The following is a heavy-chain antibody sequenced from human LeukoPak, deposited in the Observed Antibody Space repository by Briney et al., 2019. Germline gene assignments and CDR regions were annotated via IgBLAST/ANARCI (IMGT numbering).Heavy chain of an antibody. V-gene: IGHV3-23*01. Sequence: GGSLRLSCAASGFTFSSHAMNWVRQAPGKGLEWVSVISNSGDTTHYADSVKGRFAVSRDNSKNTLYLQMNSLRAEDTTVYYCAKSAVRTSISRYFDYWGQGTLVTVSS. CDR2: ISNSGDTT. CDR3: AKSAVRTSISRYFDY. J-gene: IGHJ4*02. D-gene: IGHD3-9*01. CDR1: GFTFSSHA.